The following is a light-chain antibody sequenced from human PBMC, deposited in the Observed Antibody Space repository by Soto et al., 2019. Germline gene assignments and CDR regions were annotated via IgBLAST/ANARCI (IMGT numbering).Light chain of an antibody. CDR2: AAS. Sequence: IQVTQSPSSLSASVGDRVTITCRASQDISSYLAWYQQKPGKAPTLLIYAASTLQSGVPSRFSGSGFGTDFTLTISSLQAEDFAVYYCQQRSNWPFTFGPGTKVDIK. V-gene: IGKV1-9*01. J-gene: IGKJ3*01. CDR3: QQRSNWPFT. CDR1: QDISSY.